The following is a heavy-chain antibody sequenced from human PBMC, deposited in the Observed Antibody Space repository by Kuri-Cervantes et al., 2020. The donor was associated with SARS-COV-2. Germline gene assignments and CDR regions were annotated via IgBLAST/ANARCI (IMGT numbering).Heavy chain of an antibody. CDR3: AREHLGIGAFDI. Sequence: GGSLRLSCAASGFTSSDYAMSWVRQAPGKGLEWVSVIYSGGSTYYADSVKGRFTISRDNSKNTLYLQMNSLRAEDTAVYYCAREHLGIGAFDIWGQGTMVTVSS. CDR2: IYSGGST. V-gene: IGHV3-66*02. CDR1: GFTSSDYA. J-gene: IGHJ3*02. D-gene: IGHD7-27*01.